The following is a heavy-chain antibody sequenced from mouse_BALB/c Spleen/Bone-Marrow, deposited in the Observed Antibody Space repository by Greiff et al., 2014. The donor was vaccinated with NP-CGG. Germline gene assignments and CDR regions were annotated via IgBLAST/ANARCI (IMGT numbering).Heavy chain of an antibody. J-gene: IGHJ3*01. V-gene: IGHV1S29*02. CDR2: IYPYSGGT. CDR3: ARGNWDFAY. CDR1: GYTFTDYN. D-gene: IGHD4-1*01. Sequence: EVKLVESGPELVRPGASVKISCKASGYTFTDYNIYWVKQSHGKSLEWIGYIYPYSGGTGYNQKFKSKATLTVDNSSTTAYMELRSLTSEDSAVYHCARGNWDFAYWGQGTLVTVST.